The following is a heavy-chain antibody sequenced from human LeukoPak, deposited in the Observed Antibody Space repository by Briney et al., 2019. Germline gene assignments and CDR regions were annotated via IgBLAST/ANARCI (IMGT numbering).Heavy chain of an antibody. CDR2: ISYDGITK. J-gene: IGHJ6*03. V-gene: IGHV3-30*18. CDR1: GFSFCDYG. D-gene: IGHD2-2*01. Sequence: GSLRLSCVASGFSFCDYGMHWVRQAPGKGLEWMAVISYDGITKKYADSVQGRFTISRDNSKNTLYLQMNSLRAEDTAVYYCAKGRYCSSTSCPGGYYYMDVWGKGTTVTVSS. CDR3: AKGRYCSSTSCPGGYYYMDV.